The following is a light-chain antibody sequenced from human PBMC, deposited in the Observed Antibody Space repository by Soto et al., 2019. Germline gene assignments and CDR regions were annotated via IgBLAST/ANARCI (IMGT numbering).Light chain of an antibody. CDR3: AAWDDSLNGWV. CDR2: DNT. V-gene: IGLV1-40*01. CDR1: SSNIGAGYD. J-gene: IGLJ2*01. Sequence: SVLTQPPSVSGAPGQRVTISCTGSSSNIGAGYDLHWYQQLPGTAPKLLIYDNTNRPSGVPARFSGSKSGTSASLAISGLQSDDEAEYHCAAWDDSLNGWVFGGGTKVTVL.